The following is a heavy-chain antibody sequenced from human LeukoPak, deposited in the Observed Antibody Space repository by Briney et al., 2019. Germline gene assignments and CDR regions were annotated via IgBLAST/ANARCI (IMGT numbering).Heavy chain of an antibody. J-gene: IGHJ5*02. Sequence: SETLSLTCTVYGGSISSYYWSWIRQPPGKGLEWIGYIYYSGSTNYNPSLKSRVTISVDTSKNQFSLKLSSVTAADTAVYYCARVLYSSSWYPDWFDPWGQGTLVTVSS. CDR2: IYYSGST. CDR3: ARVLYSSSWYPDWFDP. CDR1: GGSISSYY. D-gene: IGHD6-13*01. V-gene: IGHV4-59*01.